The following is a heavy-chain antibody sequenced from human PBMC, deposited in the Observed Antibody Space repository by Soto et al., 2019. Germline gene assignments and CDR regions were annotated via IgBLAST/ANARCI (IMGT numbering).Heavy chain of an antibody. V-gene: IGHV1-18*04. CDR2: ISAYNGNT. CDR1: GYTFTSYG. J-gene: IGHJ6*02. D-gene: IGHD3-3*01. CDR3: ARNSKAIFGVVSYYYGMDV. Sequence: ASVKVSCKASGYTFTSYGIGWVRQAPGQGLEWMGWISAYNGNTNYAQKLQGRVTMTTDTSTSTAYMELRSLRSDDTAVYYCARNSKAIFGVVSYYYGMDVWGQGTTVTAP.